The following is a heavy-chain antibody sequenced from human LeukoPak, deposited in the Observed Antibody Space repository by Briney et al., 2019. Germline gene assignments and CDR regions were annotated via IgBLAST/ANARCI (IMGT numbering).Heavy chain of an antibody. Sequence: PSETLSLTRAVYGRSFSGYYWSWVRQPPGKELEWIGEINHSGSTNYNPSLKSRVTISVDTSKNQFSLKLSSVTAADTAVYYCARGRRARSNSHNYYYMDVWGKGTTVTVSS. J-gene: IGHJ6*03. CDR1: GRSFSGYY. V-gene: IGHV4-34*01. CDR3: ARGRRARSNSHNYYYMDV. CDR2: INHSGST. D-gene: IGHD4-23*01.